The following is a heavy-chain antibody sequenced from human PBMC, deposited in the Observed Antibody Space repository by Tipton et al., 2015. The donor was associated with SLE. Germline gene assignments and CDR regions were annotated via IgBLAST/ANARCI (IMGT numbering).Heavy chain of an antibody. J-gene: IGHJ4*02. D-gene: IGHD6-13*01. CDR3: AREGGGRSSSWPDY. Sequence: SLRLSCAASGFTFSSYSINWVRQAPGKGLEWVSSITSSSTYIYYADSVKGRLTISRDNAKNSLYLQMNSLRAEDTAVYYCAREGGGRSSSWPDYWDQGTLVTVSS. V-gene: IGHV3-21*03. CDR1: GFTFSSYS. CDR2: ITSSSTYI.